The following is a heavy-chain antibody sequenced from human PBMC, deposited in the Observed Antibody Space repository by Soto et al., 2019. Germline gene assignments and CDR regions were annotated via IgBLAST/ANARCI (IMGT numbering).Heavy chain of an antibody. J-gene: IGHJ4*02. V-gene: IGHV1-69*13. CDR1: GGSVGNSA. CDR2: FIPVYRTL. D-gene: IGHD3-3*01. Sequence: ASVKVCCKASGGSVGNSAINCVRQTPGHGLEWLGGFIPVYRTLNYAQKFQGRVTITADESTGTAYMTLCSLASDDTAVYYCATGVIWIGYFTVDSWGQGTRVTVSS. CDR3: ATGVIWIGYFTVDS.